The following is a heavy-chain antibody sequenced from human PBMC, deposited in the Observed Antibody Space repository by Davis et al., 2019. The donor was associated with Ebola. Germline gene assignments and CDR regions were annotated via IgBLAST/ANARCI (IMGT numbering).Heavy chain of an antibody. CDR1: GGTFSSYA. V-gene: IGHV1-69*13. CDR3: ARAVDFWSGYYPNYYYYGMDV. D-gene: IGHD3-3*01. J-gene: IGHJ6*02. CDR2: IIPIFGTA. Sequence: SVKVSCKASGGTFSSYAISWVRQAPGQGLEWMGGIIPIFGTANYAQKFQGRVTITADESTSTAYMELSSLRSEDTAVYYCARAVDFWSGYYPNYYYYGMDVWGQGTTVTVSS.